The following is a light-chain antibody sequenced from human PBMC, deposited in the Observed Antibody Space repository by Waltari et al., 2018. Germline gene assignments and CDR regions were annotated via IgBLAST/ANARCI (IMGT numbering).Light chain of an antibody. CDR1: QSVGTY. V-gene: IGKV3-11*01. J-gene: IGKJ1*01. CDR2: DAF. Sequence: EIVLTQSPATLSLSPGERATLSCRASQSVGTYVAWFQQKPGQTPRLLIYDAFNRATGIPARFSGSASGTDFTRTISSLEPEDFAVYYCQQRSTWPPWTFGQGTKVEIK. CDR3: QQRSTWPPWT.